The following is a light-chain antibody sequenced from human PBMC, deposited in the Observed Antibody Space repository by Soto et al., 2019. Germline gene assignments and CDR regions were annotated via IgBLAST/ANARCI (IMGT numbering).Light chain of an antibody. CDR1: QSLSSW. Sequence: DIQMTQSPSTLSASVGDRVTITCRASQSLSSWLAWYQQKPGKAPKLLIYKASSLDSGVPSRFSGSGPGTEFTLTISSPQPDDFVTYECQQDNSYSWKFGQGSKVEIK. V-gene: IGKV1-5*03. J-gene: IGKJ1*01. CDR2: KAS. CDR3: QQDNSYSWK.